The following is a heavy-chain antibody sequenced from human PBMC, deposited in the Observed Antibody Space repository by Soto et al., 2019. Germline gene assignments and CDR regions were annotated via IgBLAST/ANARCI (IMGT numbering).Heavy chain of an antibody. J-gene: IGHJ4*02. V-gene: IGHV3-23*01. CDR3: ARRGYHKESDGGYDLGGLDY. D-gene: IGHD5-12*01. CDR2: IGGSGGST. CDR1: GFTFSSYA. Sequence: EVQLLESGGGLVQPGGSLRLSCAASGFTFSSYAMSWVRQAPGQGLEWVSAIGGSGGSTYYADSVKGRFTIARDNSKSTLYLQMNSLRAEDTAAYHCARRGYHKESDGGYDLGGLDYWGQGTVVTVSS.